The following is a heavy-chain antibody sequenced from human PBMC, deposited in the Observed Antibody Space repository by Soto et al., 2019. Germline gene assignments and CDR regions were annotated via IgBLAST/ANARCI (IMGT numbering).Heavy chain of an antibody. J-gene: IGHJ6*02. D-gene: IGHD1-1*01. CDR1: GFTFGIYA. CDR2: INGGGTST. CDR3: AKLDSLEVYYYYYHAMDV. Sequence: EVQLLGSGGGLVQPGGSLRLSCAASGFTFGIYAMGWVRQAPGKGLEWVSSINGGGTSTYYADSVKGRFTVYRDNSKNTMFLQMDSLRAEDTAVFYCAKLDSLEVYYYYYHAMDVWGQGTTVTVSS. V-gene: IGHV3-23*01.